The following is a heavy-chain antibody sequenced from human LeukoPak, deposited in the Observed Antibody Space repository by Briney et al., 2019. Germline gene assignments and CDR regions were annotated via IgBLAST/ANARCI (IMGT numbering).Heavy chain of an antibody. CDR1: GFIFSDFG. V-gene: IGHV3-30*02. D-gene: IGHD3-10*01. CDR2: IEYDGSNT. J-gene: IGHJ6*03. Sequence: PGGSLRLSCAASGFIFSDFGMHWVRLAPGKGLEWVAFIEYDGSNTYYADSVKGRSTISRDDSKNTVYLQMNSLRAEDTAVYYCARFAAGGSYYYYMDVWGKGTTVTVSS. CDR3: ARFAAGGSYYYYMDV.